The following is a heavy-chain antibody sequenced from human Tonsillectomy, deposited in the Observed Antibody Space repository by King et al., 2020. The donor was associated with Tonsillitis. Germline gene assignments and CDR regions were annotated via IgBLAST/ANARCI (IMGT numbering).Heavy chain of an antibody. Sequence: EVQLVESGGGLVKPGGSLRLSCAASGFTFSNAWMSWVRQAPGKGLEWVGRIKSKTDGGTTDYAAPVKGRFTISRDDSKNTLYLQMNSLKTEDTAVYYCTTVYCSSTSCYAVNTHEVGYYYYYMDVWGKGTTVTVSS. CDR1: GFTFSNAW. V-gene: IGHV3-15*01. J-gene: IGHJ6*03. D-gene: IGHD2-2*01. CDR3: TTVYCSSTSCYAVNTHEVGYYYYYMDV. CDR2: IKSKTDGGTT.